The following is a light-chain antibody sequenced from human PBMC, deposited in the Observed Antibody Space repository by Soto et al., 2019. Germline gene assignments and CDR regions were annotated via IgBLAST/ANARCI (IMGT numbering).Light chain of an antibody. CDR1: GSDVGGYNY. V-gene: IGLV2-8*01. Sequence: QSALTQPPSASGSPGQSVTISCTGTGSDVGGYNYVSWYQQHPGKAPKLMIYEVSKRPSGVPDRFSGSKSGNTASLTVSGLQAEDEADYYCSSYAGRNNLVFGGGTKLTVL. J-gene: IGLJ3*02. CDR2: EVS. CDR3: SSYAGRNNLV.